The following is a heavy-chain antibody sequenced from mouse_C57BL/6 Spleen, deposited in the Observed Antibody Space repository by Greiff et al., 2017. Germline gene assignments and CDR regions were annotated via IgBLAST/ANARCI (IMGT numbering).Heavy chain of an antibody. V-gene: IGHV1-64*01. Sequence: QVQLQQPGAELVKPGASVKLSCKASGYTFTSYWMHWVKQRPGQGLEWIGMIHPNSGSTNYNEKFKSKATLTVDKSSSTAYMQLSSLTSEDSAVYYCARGTTVVDYAMYYWGQGTSVTVSS. CDR1: GYTFTSYW. CDR3: ARGTTVVDYAMYY. D-gene: IGHD1-1*01. J-gene: IGHJ4*01. CDR2: IHPNSGST.